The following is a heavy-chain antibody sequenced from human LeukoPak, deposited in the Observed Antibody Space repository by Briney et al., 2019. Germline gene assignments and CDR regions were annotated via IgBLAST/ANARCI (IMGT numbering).Heavy chain of an antibody. D-gene: IGHD1-26*01. CDR3: ATTTIRLGY. CDR1: GGSISSGSYY. Sequence: SETLSLTCTVSGGSISSGSYYWSWIRQPAGKGLEWIGRIYTSGSTNYNPSLKSRVTISVDTSKNQFSLKLSSVTAADTAVYYCATTTIRLGYXXQGTLVTVXS. V-gene: IGHV4-61*02. J-gene: IGHJ4*02. CDR2: IYTSGST.